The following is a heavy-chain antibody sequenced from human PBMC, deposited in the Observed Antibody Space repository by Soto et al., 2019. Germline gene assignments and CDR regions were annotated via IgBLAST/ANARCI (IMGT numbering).Heavy chain of an antibody. J-gene: IGHJ6*02. CDR1: GYTFTGYY. D-gene: IGHD3-10*01. Sequence: ASVKVSCKASGYTFTGYYTHWVRQAPGQGLEWMGWINPNSGGTNYAQKFQGRVTMTRDTSISTAYMELSRLRSDDTAVYYCASLGRSGPYYYYYYGMDVWSQGTTVTVSS. CDR3: ASLGRSGPYYYYYYGMDV. V-gene: IGHV1-2*02. CDR2: INPNSGGT.